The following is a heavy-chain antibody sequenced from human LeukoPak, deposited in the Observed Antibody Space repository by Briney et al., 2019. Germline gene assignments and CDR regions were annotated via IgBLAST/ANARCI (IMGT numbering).Heavy chain of an antibody. CDR1: GFTFSSHW. Sequence: GGSLRLSCAASGFTFSSHWMHWVRQAPGKGLVWVSRINSDGSTTTYADSVKGRFTISRDNANNTLYLQMNSLRAEDTAVYYCARDLDYGGRSNFDHWGQGTLVTVSS. CDR2: INSDGSTT. CDR3: ARDLDYGGRSNFDH. D-gene: IGHD4-23*01. V-gene: IGHV3-74*01. J-gene: IGHJ4*02.